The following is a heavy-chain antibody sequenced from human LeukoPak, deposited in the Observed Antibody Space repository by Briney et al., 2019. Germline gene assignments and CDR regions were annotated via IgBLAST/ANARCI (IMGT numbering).Heavy chain of an antibody. Sequence: SETLSLTCAVYGGSFSGYYWSWIRQPPGKGLEWIGYIYYSGSTNYNPSLKSRVTISVDTSKNQFSLKLSSVTAADTAVYYCARHVSLGQLVSMGWFDPWGQGTLVTVSS. V-gene: IGHV4-59*08. J-gene: IGHJ5*02. D-gene: IGHD6-6*01. CDR3: ARHVSLGQLVSMGWFDP. CDR2: IYYSGST. CDR1: GGSFSGYY.